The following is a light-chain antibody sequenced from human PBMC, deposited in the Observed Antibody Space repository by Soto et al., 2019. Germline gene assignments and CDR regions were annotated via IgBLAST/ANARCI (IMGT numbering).Light chain of an antibody. J-gene: IGLJ1*01. Sequence: QSVLTQPASVSGSPGQSITISFTGTSSDVGGYNYVSWYQQHPGKAPKLMIYDVSNRPSGVSNRFSGSKSGNTASLTISGLQAEDEADYYCSSYTSSSTPVFGTGTKVTVL. CDR1: SSDVGGYNY. V-gene: IGLV2-14*01. CDR3: SSYTSSSTPV. CDR2: DVS.